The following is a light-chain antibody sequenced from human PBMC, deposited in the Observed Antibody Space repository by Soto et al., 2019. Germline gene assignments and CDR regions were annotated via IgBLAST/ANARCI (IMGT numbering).Light chain of an antibody. J-gene: IGLJ1*01. CDR1: RSDIDPYNY. V-gene: IGLV2-14*01. CDR2: EVT. Sequence: NRSDIDPYNYVSWYQQHPDKAPKLILYEVTTRPSGASDRFSGYKSDNRAFLTIYGLLVEDEADYYCSSVSSTATPHVFGTRIRVA. CDR3: SSVSSTATPHV.